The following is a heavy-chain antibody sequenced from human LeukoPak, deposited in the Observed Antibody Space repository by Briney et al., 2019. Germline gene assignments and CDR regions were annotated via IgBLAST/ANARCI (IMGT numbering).Heavy chain of an antibody. CDR1: GGSISSSSYY. V-gene: IGHV4-39*07. J-gene: IGHJ4*02. Sequence: PSETLSLTCTVSGGSISSSSYYWGWIRQPPGMGLEWLGSIFYSGSTYYNPSLKSRVTISVDTSKNQFSLKLSSVTAADTAVYYCAITTYYYDSSGYPHFDYWGQGTLVTVSS. CDR3: AITTYYYDSSGYPHFDY. CDR2: IFYSGST. D-gene: IGHD3-22*01.